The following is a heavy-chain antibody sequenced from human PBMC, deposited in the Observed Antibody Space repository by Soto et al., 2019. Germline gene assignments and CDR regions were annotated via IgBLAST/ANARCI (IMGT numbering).Heavy chain of an antibody. CDR1: GFTFSSYA. V-gene: IGHV3-23*01. CDR3: ARLTTS. CDR2: ISGSGST. J-gene: IGHJ5*02. Sequence: GGSLRLSCAASGFTFSSYAMSWVRQAPGKGLEWVSAISGSGSTYYADSVKGRFTISRDNSKNTLYLQMNSLRAEDTAVYYCARLTTSWGQGTLVTVSS.